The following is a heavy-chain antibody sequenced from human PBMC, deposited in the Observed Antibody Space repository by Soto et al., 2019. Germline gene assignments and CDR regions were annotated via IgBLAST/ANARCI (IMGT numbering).Heavy chain of an antibody. D-gene: IGHD3-3*01. CDR1: GGTFSSYT. CDR2: IIPILGIA. V-gene: IGHV1-69*02. J-gene: IGHJ3*02. CDR3: AKSGYYGDAFDI. Sequence: SVKVSCKASGGTFSSYTVSWVRQAPGQGLEWMGRIIPILGIANYAQKFQGRVTITADKSTSTAYMELSSLRSEDTAVYYCAKSGYYGDAFDIWGQGTMVTVSS.